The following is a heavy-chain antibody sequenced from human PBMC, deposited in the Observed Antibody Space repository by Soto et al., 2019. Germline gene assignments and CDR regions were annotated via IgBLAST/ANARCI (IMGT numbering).Heavy chain of an antibody. V-gene: IGHV1-69*13. CDR3: ARVSPDDDAFDI. CDR2: IIPIFGTA. J-gene: IGHJ3*02. Sequence: SVKVSCKASGCTFSSYAISWVRQAPGQGLEWMGGIIPIFGTANYAQKFQGRVTITADESTSTAYMELSSLRSEDTAVYYCARVSPDDDAFDIWGQGTMVTVSS. CDR1: GCTFSSYA.